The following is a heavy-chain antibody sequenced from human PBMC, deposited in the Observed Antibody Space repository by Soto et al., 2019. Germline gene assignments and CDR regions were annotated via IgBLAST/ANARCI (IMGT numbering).Heavy chain of an antibody. D-gene: IGHD3-10*01. CDR2: INHSGST. Sequence: QVQLQQWGAGLLKPSETLSLTCAVYGGSFSGCYWSWIRQPPGKGLEWIGEINHSGSTNYNPSLKSRVTISVDTSKNQFSLKLSSVTAADTAVYYCARGLLTYYGSGSRTFDYWGQGTLVTVSS. CDR3: ARGLLTYYGSGSRTFDY. J-gene: IGHJ4*02. V-gene: IGHV4-34*01. CDR1: GGSFSGCY.